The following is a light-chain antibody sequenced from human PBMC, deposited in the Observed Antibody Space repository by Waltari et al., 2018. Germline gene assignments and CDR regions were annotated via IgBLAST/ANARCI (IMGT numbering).Light chain of an antibody. J-gene: IGKJ4*01. CDR3: QQYNRWPPLT. V-gene: IGKV3-15*01. Sequence: EVVMTQSPAALSVSPGERVTLSCKASQNIDNNLAWYQQKPGQSPRLLIYGASTRATGVPARFSGSGSGIEFTLTISSLQSEDCAVFYCQQYNRWPPLTFGGGTKVEIK. CDR2: GAS. CDR1: QNIDNN.